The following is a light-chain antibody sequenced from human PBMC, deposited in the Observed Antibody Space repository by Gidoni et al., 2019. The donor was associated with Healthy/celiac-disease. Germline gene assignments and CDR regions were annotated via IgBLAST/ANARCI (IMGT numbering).Light chain of an antibody. CDR1: SSDVGGYNY. CDR3: SSYTSSSTLEVV. CDR2: DVS. Sequence: QSALTQPASVSGAPGQSITIYCTGTSSDVGGYNYVSWYQQHPGKAPKLMIYDVSNRPSGVSNRVSGSKSGNTASLTISGLQAEDEADYYCSSYTSSSTLEVVFGGGTKLTVL. V-gene: IGLV2-14*01. J-gene: IGLJ2*01.